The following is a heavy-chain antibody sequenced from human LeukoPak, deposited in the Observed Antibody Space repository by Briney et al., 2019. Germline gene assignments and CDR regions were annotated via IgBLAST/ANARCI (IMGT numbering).Heavy chain of an antibody. Sequence: ASVKVSCKASGYTFTSYYMHRVRQAPGQGLEWMGIINPSGGSTSYAQKFQGRVTMTRDTSTSTVYMELSSLRSEDTAVYYCARDLYCSGGSCYHDAFDIWGQGTMVTVSS. CDR1: GYTFTSYY. CDR2: INPSGGST. CDR3: ARDLYCSGGSCYHDAFDI. V-gene: IGHV1-46*01. J-gene: IGHJ3*02. D-gene: IGHD2-15*01.